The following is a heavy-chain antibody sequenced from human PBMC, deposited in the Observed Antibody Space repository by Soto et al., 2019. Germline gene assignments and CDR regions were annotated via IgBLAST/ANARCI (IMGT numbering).Heavy chain of an antibody. CDR1: GGSISSYY. CDR3: ARLWFGELRDNWFDP. CDR2: IYYSGST. V-gene: IGHV4-59*08. D-gene: IGHD3-10*01. Sequence: SETLSLTCTVSGGSISSYYWSWIRQPPGKGLEWIGYIYYSGSTNYNPSLKSRVTISVDTSKNQFSLKLSSVTAADTAVYYCARLWFGELRDNWFDPWGQGTLVTVS. J-gene: IGHJ5*02.